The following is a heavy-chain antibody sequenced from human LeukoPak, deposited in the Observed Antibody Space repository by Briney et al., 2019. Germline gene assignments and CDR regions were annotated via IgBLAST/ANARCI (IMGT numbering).Heavy chain of an antibody. V-gene: IGHV3-30*18. CDR2: ISYDENNK. Sequence: GGSLRLSCAASGFTFSSYGMHWIRQAPGKGLEGVAGISYDENNKYYAASVKGRFTISRDNSKNALYLQMNSLRAEDTAVYYCAKDLLTGNDAFDIWGQGTMVTVSS. J-gene: IGHJ3*02. CDR1: GFTFSSYG. CDR3: AKDLLTGNDAFDI. D-gene: IGHD7-27*01.